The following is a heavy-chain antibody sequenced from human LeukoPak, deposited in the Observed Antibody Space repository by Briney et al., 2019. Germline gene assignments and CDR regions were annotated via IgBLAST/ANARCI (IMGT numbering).Heavy chain of an antibody. V-gene: IGHV3-7*04. CDR1: GFTFSSYW. CDR2: IRPDGTEK. J-gene: IGHJ4*02. Sequence: GGSLRLSCAVSGFTFSSYWMNWVRQAPGKGPEWVANIRPDGTEKFYVDSVKGRFTVSRDNAKNLLYLQMNSLRAEDTALYYCARGASYWGQGTLVTVSS. CDR3: ARGASY.